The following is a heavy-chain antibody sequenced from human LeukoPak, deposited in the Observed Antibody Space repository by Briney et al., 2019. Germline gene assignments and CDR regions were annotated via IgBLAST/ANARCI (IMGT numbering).Heavy chain of an antibody. J-gene: IGHJ3*02. D-gene: IGHD3-10*01. Sequence: IPSQTLSLTCAVSGGSISSGGYSWSWIRQPPGKGLVWIGSIYYTGTTYYNPSLKSRVTISVDTSKIRFSLRLSSVTAADTAVYFCARQRTNYLGSGTYYNIWGQGTMVTVSS. CDR3: ARQRTNYLGSGTYYNI. V-gene: IGHV4-30-2*03. CDR1: GGSISSGGYS. CDR2: IYYTGTT.